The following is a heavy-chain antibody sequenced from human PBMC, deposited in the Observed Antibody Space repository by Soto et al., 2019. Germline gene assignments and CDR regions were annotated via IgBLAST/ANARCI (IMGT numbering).Heavy chain of an antibody. D-gene: IGHD2-15*01. Sequence: QLQLQESGPGLVKPSETLSLTCTVSGGSISITSYYWGWIRQPPGKGLEWIGRIYYSGSTYYNPSPKRRVTISLDTSQTQVSLKLISVPAADTAVYYCARRRGCSGGSCYSRYVWFDPWGQGTLVTVSS. CDR2: IYYSGST. CDR1: GGSISITSYY. J-gene: IGHJ5*02. V-gene: IGHV4-39*01. CDR3: ARRRGCSGGSCYSRYVWFDP.